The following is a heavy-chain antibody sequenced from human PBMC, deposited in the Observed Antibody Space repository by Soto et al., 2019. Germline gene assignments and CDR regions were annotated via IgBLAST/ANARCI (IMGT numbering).Heavy chain of an antibody. CDR2: IYYSGST. D-gene: IGHD2-15*01. Sequence: PSETLSLTCTVSGGSISSGGYYWSWIRQHPGKGLEWIGYIYYSGSTYYNPSLKSRVTISVDTSKNQFSLKLSSVTAADTAVYYCARSRAIGRCSGGSCYYYYYGMDVWGQGTTVTVSS. CDR1: GGSISSGGYY. V-gene: IGHV4-31*03. CDR3: ARSRAIGRCSGGSCYYYYYGMDV. J-gene: IGHJ6*02.